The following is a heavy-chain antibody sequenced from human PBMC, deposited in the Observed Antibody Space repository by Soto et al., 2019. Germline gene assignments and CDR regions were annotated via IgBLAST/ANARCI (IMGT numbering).Heavy chain of an antibody. Sequence: PSETLSVSSSVSGGSISRYYWRWIRQPAGKGLEWIGRIYTSGSTNYNPSLKSRVTMSVDTSKNQFSLKLSSVTAADTAVYYCAREGAYSSDYGMDVWRHGSTV. CDR3: AREGAYSSDYGMDV. V-gene: IGHV4-4*07. CDR1: GGSISRYY. CDR2: IYTSGST. J-gene: IGHJ6*02.